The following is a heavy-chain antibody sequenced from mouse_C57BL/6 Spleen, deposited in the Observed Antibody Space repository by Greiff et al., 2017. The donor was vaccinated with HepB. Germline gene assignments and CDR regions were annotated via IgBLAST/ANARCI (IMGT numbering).Heavy chain of an antibody. CDR2: IHPNSGST. Sequence: QVQLQQSGAELVKPGASVKLSCKASGYTFTSYWMHWVKQRPGQGLEWIGMIHPNSGSTNYNEKLKSKATLTVDKSSSTAYMQLSSLTSEDSAVYYCASSAPDYYGSSYYFDYWGQGTTLTVSS. D-gene: IGHD1-1*01. CDR3: ASSAPDYYGSSYYFDY. J-gene: IGHJ2*01. CDR1: GYTFTSYW. V-gene: IGHV1-64*01.